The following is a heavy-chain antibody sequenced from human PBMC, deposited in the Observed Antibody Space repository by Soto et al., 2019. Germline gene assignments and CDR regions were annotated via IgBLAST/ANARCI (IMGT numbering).Heavy chain of an antibody. CDR3: ARAMTTVTYDAFDI. CDR1: GGTFSSYA. V-gene: IGHV1-69*13. CDR2: IIPIFGTA. J-gene: IGHJ3*02. D-gene: IGHD4-17*01. Sequence: SVKVSCKASGGTFSSYAISWVRQAPVQGLEWMGGIIPIFGTANYAQKFQGRVTITADESTSTAYMELSSLRSEDTAVYYCARAMTTVTYDAFDIWGQGTMVTVSS.